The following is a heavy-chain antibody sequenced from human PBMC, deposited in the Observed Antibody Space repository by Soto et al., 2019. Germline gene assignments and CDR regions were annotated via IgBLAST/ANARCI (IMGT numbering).Heavy chain of an antibody. CDR2: ISGSDGTT. D-gene: IGHD3-10*01. CDR3: AKVIGGSESYWGGSHYYYALDV. CDR1: GFIFSDYA. J-gene: IGHJ6*02. Sequence: EVQLLESGGGLTQPGGFLRLSCAASGFIFSDYAMYWVRQAPGKGLEWVSVISGSDGTTYYADSVRGRFTMSRDNSRNTIYLQMMSLRAEDTAVYYCAKVIGGSESYWGGSHYYYALDVWGQGTTVTVSS. V-gene: IGHV3-23*01.